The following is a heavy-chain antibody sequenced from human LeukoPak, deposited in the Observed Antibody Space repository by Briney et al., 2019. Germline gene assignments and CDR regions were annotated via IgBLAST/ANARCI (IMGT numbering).Heavy chain of an antibody. J-gene: IGHJ5*02. D-gene: IGHD6-13*01. CDR2: IYYSGST. CDR3: AREVSRVSLNWSDP. V-gene: IGHV4-59*01. CDR1: GGSISSYY. Sequence: SETLSLTCTVSGGSISSYYWSWIRQPPGKGLEWIGYIYYSGSTNYNPSLKSRVTISVDTSKNQFSLKLSSVTAADTAVYYCAREVSRVSLNWSDPWGQGTLVTVSS.